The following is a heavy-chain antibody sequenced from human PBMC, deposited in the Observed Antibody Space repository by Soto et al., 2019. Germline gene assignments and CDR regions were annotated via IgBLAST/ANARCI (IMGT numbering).Heavy chain of an antibody. CDR1: GGSISSTY. Sequence: SDTLSLTCTVSGGSISSTYWTCIRQPPGKGLEWIGYVYNSGSTNYNPSLKSRVTISEDTSKSQFSLKVNSITAAVTAAYYCARYRREAVAGYTLDNWGQGMLVTVSS. D-gene: IGHD6-13*01. CDR2: VYNSGST. V-gene: IGHV4-59*01. CDR3: ARYRREAVAGYTLDN. J-gene: IGHJ4*02.